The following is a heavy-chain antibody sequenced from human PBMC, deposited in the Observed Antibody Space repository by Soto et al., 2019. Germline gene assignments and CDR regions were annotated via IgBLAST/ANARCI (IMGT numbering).Heavy chain of an antibody. J-gene: IGHJ3*02. CDR2: INHNSGGT. V-gene: IGHV1-2*02. CDR3: ARDYVLLWFGELFPEAFDI. CDR1: GYTFTGYY. Sequence: ASVKVSCKASGYTFTGYYMHWVRQAPGQGLEWMGWINHNSGGTNYAQKFQGRVTMTRDTSISTAYMELSRLRSDDTAVYYCARDYVLLWFGELFPEAFDIWGQGTMVTVSS. D-gene: IGHD3-10*01.